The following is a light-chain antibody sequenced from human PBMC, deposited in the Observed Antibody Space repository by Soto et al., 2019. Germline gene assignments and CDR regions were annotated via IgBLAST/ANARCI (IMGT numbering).Light chain of an antibody. CDR1: QSVGSSY. CDR2: GAS. Sequence: IVMTQSPVTLSFSPCEIATLSCRASQSVGSSYLAWYQHKPGQAPRLLIYGASSRATGIPDRFSGSGSGTDFTLTISSLEPEDFAVYYCQQRSNLITFGQGTRLEIK. J-gene: IGKJ5*01. V-gene: IGKV3D-20*02. CDR3: QQRSNLIT.